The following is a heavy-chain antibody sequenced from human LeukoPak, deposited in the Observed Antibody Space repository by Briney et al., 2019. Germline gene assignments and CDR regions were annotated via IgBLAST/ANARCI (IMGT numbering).Heavy chain of an antibody. CDR1: GFTFSSYG. D-gene: IGHD1-26*01. CDR3: ASSGSPDAFDS. V-gene: IGHV3-33*01. CDR2: IWYDGSNK. Sequence: PGGSLRLSCAASGFTFSSYGMHWVRQAPGKGLEWVAVIWYDGSNKYYADSVKGRFTISRDNSKNTLYLQMNSLRAEDTAVYYCASSGSPDAFDSWGQGTMVTVSS. J-gene: IGHJ3*02.